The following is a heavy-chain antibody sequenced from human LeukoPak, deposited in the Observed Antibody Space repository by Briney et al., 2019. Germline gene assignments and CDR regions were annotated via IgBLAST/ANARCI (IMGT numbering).Heavy chain of an antibody. CDR3: ARKLGYCSGGSCYLCDY. J-gene: IGHJ4*02. D-gene: IGHD2-15*01. CDR2: ISAYNGNT. V-gene: IGHV1-18*01. CDR1: GYTFTSYG. Sequence: GASVKVSRKASGYTFTSYGISWVRQAPGQGLEWMGWISAYNGNTNYAQNLQGRVTMTTDTSTSTTYMELRSLRSDDTAVYYCARKLGYCSGGSCYLCDYWGQGTLVTVSS.